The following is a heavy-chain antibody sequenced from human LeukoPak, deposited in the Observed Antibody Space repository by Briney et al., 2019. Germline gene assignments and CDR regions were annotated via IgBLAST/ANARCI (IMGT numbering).Heavy chain of an antibody. CDR3: ARSTWNFDY. J-gene: IGHJ4*02. Sequence: SETLSLTCAVCGGSFSGYYWSCIRQPPGKGLEWIGEINHSGSTNYNPSLKSRVTISVDTSKNQFSLKLSSVTAADTAVYYCARSTWNFDYWGQGTLVTVSS. CDR2: INHSGST. D-gene: IGHD2-2*01. CDR1: GGSFSGYY. V-gene: IGHV4-34*01.